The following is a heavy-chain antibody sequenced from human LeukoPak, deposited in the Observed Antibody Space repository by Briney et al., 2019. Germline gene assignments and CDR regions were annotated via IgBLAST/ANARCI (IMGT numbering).Heavy chain of an antibody. CDR1: GYTFTAYY. D-gene: IGHD3-16*02. Sequence: ASVKVSCKASGYTFTAYYIHWVRRAPGQRLEWMGWINPNSGGTESAQKFQGRVTMTRDTSISTAYMELSSLRSDDMAVYYCARGRGVHESHSYDFLDYWGQGSLVTVSS. V-gene: IGHV1-2*02. J-gene: IGHJ4*02. CDR2: INPNSGGT. CDR3: ARGRGVHESHSYDFLDY.